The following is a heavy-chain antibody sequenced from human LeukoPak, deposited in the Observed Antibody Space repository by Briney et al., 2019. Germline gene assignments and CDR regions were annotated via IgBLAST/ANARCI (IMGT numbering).Heavy chain of an antibody. V-gene: IGHV3-30*01. CDR3: ARERYSGYDRGDLGY. CDR1: GFTFSSYA. D-gene: IGHD5-12*01. CDR2: ISYDGSNK. Sequence: YPGGSLRLSCAASGFTFSSYAMHWVRQAPGKGLEWVAVISYDGSNKYYADSVKGRFTISRDNSKNTLYLQMNSLRAEDTAVYYCARERYSGYDRGDLGYWGQRTLVTVSS. J-gene: IGHJ4*02.